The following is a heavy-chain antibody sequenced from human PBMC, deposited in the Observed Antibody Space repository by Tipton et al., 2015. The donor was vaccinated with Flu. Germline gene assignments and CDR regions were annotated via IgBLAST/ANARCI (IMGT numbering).Heavy chain of an antibody. CDR2: VKQDGSEK. CDR1: GFNFSSYW. V-gene: IGHV3-7*01. J-gene: IGHJ4*02. Sequence: SLRLSCAASGFNFSSYWMSWVRQAPGKGLEWVANVKQDGSEKYYLDSVKGRFTISRDNAKNSLYLQMNSLRAEDTAVYYCARAIAAAGGYWGQGTLVTVSS. CDR3: ARAIAAAGGY. D-gene: IGHD6-13*01.